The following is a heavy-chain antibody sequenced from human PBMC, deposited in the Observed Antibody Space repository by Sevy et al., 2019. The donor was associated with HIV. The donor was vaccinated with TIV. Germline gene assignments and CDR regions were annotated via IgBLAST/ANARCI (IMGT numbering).Heavy chain of an antibody. D-gene: IGHD3-22*01. CDR2: ISGSGGSGDRT. CDR1: GFTFSRYA. V-gene: IGHV3-23*01. Sequence: GGSLRLSCAASGFTFSRYAMNWVRQAPGKGLEWVSGISGSGGSGDRTNYADSVKGRFTLSRDDSKNSLYLQLNSLRAEDTDIYCCARKYDSSGYFDYWGQGTLVTVSS. CDR3: ARKYDSSGYFDY. J-gene: IGHJ4*02.